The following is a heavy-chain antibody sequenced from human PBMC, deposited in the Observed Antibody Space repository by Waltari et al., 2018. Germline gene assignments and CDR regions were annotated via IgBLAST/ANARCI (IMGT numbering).Heavy chain of an antibody. Sequence: QLQLQESGPGLVKPSATLSLTCTVSGGSIRSDSYYWAWIRQAPGKGRDLVGSCYYVGSTYYNPAPKGRGTIYVGTSKNQFSLKLGSGTAADTALYFCARHDLYSSRKFDPWGQGTLVTVSS. V-gene: IGHV4-39*01. CDR3: ARHDLYSSRKFDP. D-gene: IGHD6-13*01. J-gene: IGHJ5*02. CDR2: CYYVGST. CDR1: GGSIRSDSYY.